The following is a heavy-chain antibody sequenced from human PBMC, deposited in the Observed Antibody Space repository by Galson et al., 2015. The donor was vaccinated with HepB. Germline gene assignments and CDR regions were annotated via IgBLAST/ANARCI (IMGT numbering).Heavy chain of an antibody. CDR1: RFTFSDYY. CDR3: ARDRRGGDCYYDY. J-gene: IGHJ4*02. Sequence: SLRLSCAASRFTFSDYYMSWIRQAPGKGLEWVSYISPSSTYTNYADSVKGRFTISRDNAKNSLFLQMNSLRVEDTAVYYCARDRRGGDCYYDYWGQGTLVTVSS. D-gene: IGHD2-21*02. V-gene: IGHV3-11*06. CDR2: ISPSSTYT.